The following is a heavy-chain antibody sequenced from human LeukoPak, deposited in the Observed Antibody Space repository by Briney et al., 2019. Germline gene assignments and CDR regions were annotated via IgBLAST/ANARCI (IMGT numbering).Heavy chain of an antibody. CDR2: IIPILGIA. CDR3: ATDRPDSVGATIDY. CDR1: GGTFSSYA. J-gene: IGHJ4*02. D-gene: IGHD1-26*01. V-gene: IGHV1-69*04. Sequence: EASVKVSCKASGGTFSSYAISWVRQAPGQGLEWMGRIIPILGIANYAQKFQGRVTMTEDTSTDTAYMELSSLRSEDTAVYYCATDRPDSVGATIDYWGQGTLVTVSS.